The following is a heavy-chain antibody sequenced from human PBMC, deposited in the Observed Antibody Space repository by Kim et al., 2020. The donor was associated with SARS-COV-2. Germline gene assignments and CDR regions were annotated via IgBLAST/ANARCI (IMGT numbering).Heavy chain of an antibody. J-gene: IGHJ4*02. Sequence: STPSFKGHVTISAAKSSSTAYLQWSSLKASDTAMYYCARQNYGSGVYVDYWGQGTLVTVSS. V-gene: IGHV5-10-1*01. D-gene: IGHD3-10*01. CDR3: ARQNYGSGVYVDY.